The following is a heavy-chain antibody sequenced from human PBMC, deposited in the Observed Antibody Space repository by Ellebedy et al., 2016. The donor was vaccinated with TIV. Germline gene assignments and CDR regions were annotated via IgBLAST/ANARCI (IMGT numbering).Heavy chain of an antibody. CDR3: ARHGPQWFDAFDL. J-gene: IGHJ3*01. V-gene: IGHV4-4*07. D-gene: IGHD3-22*01. CDR1: GVSITSHF. Sequence: PSETLSLTCTVSGVSITSHFWTWLRQPAGKGLEWIGRLYPTGTITYNPSLESRVTISRTTFKDQFFLKLTSLTAADTAVYYCARHGPQWFDAFDLWGLGTLVTVSS. CDR2: LYPTGTI.